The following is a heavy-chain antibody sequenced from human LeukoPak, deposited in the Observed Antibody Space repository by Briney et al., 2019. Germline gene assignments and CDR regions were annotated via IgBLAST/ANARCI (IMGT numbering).Heavy chain of an antibody. J-gene: IGHJ4*02. CDR3: ARGRGYCSSTTCYAGYYFDY. V-gene: IGHV7-4-1*02. D-gene: IGHD2-2*01. Sequence: ASVKVSCKASGGTFSSYAISWVRQAPGQGLEWMGWINTDTGNPTYAQGFTGRFVFSFDTSVSTAYLQISSLKAEDTAVYYCARGRGYCSSTTCYAGYYFDYWGQGTLVTVSS. CDR1: GGTFSSYA. CDR2: INTDTGNP.